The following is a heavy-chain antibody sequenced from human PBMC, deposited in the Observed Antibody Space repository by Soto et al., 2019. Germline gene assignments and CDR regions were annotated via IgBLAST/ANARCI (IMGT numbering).Heavy chain of an antibody. CDR1: GGSISSGGHY. CDR3: ARESITGTTQYVDY. D-gene: IGHD1-20*01. J-gene: IGHJ4*02. Sequence: SETLSLTCTVSGGSISSGGHYWSWIRQHPGKGLEWIGYIYYSGSTYYNPSLKSRVTISVDTSKNQFSLKLSSVTAADTAVYYCARESITGTTQYVDYWGQGTLVTVSS. V-gene: IGHV4-31*03. CDR2: IYYSGST.